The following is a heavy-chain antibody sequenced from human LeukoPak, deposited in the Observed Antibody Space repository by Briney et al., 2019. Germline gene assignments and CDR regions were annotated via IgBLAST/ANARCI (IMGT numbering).Heavy chain of an antibody. Sequence: SVKVSCKASGGTXSSYAISWVRQAPGQGLEWMGGIIPIFGTANYAQKFPGRVTITADESTSRAYMELSSLRSEDTAVYYCARARNTGIVGATNDYWGQGTLVTVSS. V-gene: IGHV1-69*13. J-gene: IGHJ4*02. CDR2: IIPIFGTA. D-gene: IGHD1-26*01. CDR3: ARARNTGIVGATNDY. CDR1: GGTXSSYA.